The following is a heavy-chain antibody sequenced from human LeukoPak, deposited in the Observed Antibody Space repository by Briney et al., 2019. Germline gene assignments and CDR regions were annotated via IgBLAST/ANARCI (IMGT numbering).Heavy chain of an antibody. V-gene: IGHV4-39*01. Sequence: PSETLPLTCTVSGGSISSSSYYWGWIRQPPGKGLEWIGSIYYSGSTYYNPSLKSRVTISVDTSKNQFSLKLSSVTAADTAVYYCARRRYYYDSSGYWAYWGQGTLVTVSS. D-gene: IGHD3-22*01. CDR1: GGSISSSSYY. J-gene: IGHJ4*02. CDR2: IYYSGST. CDR3: ARRRYYYDSSGYWAY.